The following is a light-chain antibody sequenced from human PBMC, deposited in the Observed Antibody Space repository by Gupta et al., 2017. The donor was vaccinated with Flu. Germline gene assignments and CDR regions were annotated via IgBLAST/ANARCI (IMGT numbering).Light chain of an antibody. J-gene: IGKJ4*01. CDR1: QNVYSY. CDR2: DAS. Sequence: GEQATLSCRASQNVYSYLAWYQHKPGQAPRLLIYDASNRATGIPARFSGIGSGTDFSLTITSLEPEDFAVYYCQQRSNWPLTFGGGTKVEIK. V-gene: IGKV3-11*01. CDR3: QQRSNWPLT.